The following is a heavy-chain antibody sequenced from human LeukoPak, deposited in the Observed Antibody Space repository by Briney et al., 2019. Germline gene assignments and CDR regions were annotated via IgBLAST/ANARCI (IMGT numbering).Heavy chain of an antibody. V-gene: IGHV5-51*01. D-gene: IGHD3-10*01. J-gene: IGHJ4*02. CDR1: GYSLTSYW. CDR3: ARARTMVRGAATSFDY. CDR2: IYPGDSDT. Sequence: GESLKISCKGSGYSLTSYWIGWVRQMPGKGLEWMGIIYPGDSDTRYSPSLQGQVTISADKSISTAYLQWSSLKASDTAMYYCARARTMVRGAATSFDYWGQGTLVTVSS.